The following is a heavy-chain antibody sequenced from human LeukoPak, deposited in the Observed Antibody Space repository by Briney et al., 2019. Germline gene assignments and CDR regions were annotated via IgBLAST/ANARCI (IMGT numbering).Heavy chain of an antibody. CDR2: IKQDGSEK. V-gene: IGHV3-7*01. D-gene: IGHD5-18*01. J-gene: IGHJ4*02. CDR1: GFTFSSYW. CDR3: AREGQGFLRPTRGYSYGTPGYFDY. Sequence: GGSLRLSCAASGFTFSSYWMSWVRQAPGKGLEWVANIKQDGSEKYYVDSVKGRFTISRGNAKNSLYLQMNSLRAEDTAVYYCAREGQGFLRPTRGYSYGTPGYFDYWGQGTLVTVSS.